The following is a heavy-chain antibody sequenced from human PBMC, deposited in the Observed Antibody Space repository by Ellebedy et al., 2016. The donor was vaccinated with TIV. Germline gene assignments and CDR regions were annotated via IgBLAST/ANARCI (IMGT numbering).Heavy chain of an antibody. J-gene: IGHJ4*02. D-gene: IGHD5-12*01. CDR2: FNPSGSST. CDR3: ARSLSWGGYDPFDF. CDR1: AYTLTTYY. Sequence: ASVQVSCXASAYTLTTYYMNWVRQATGQGLDWLGIFNPSGSSTGYGQKFRGRVNMTGETSTSTVYMDWSSLKSEDTALYYCARSLSWGGYDPFDFWGQGTLVTVSS. V-gene: IGHV1-46*01.